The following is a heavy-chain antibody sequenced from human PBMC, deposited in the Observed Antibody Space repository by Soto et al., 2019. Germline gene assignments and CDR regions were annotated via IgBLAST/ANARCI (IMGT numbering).Heavy chain of an antibody. CDR2: INPNSGGT. D-gene: IGHD3-3*01. CDR3: AREGYDFWSGYSYYYYGMDV. Sequence: ASVKVSCKASGYTFTGYYMHWVRQAPGQGLEWMGWINPNSGGTNYAQKFQGWVTMTRDTSISTAYMELSRLRSYDTAVYYCAREGYDFWSGYSYYYYGMDVWGQGNTVTVSS. CDR1: GYTFTGYY. J-gene: IGHJ6*02. V-gene: IGHV1-2*04.